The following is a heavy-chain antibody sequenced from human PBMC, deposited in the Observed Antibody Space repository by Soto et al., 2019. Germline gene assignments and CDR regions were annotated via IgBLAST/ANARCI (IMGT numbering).Heavy chain of an antibody. CDR3: AREWEVAGYWYFDL. J-gene: IGHJ2*01. CDR2: ISTGGNS. V-gene: IGHV3-13*01. Sequence: EVQLLESGGGLVQPGGSLRLSCAASGFTFSSYDMHWVRQVIGKGLEWVSAISTGGNSYYADSVKGRFTISRENAKNSLYLQMNSLTAGDTAVYYCAREWEVAGYWYFDLWGRGTLVTVSS. CDR1: GFTFSSYD. D-gene: IGHD6-19*01.